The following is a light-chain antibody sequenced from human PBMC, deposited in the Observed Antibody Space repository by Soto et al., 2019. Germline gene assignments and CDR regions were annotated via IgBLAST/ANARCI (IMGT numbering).Light chain of an antibody. Sequence: QSALTQPASVSGSPGQSITISCTGTSSDIGSYNRVSWYQQHPGKAPKLMIYEDTQRPSRVSNRFSGSKSGNTASLTITGLQAEDEADYYCCSYAGPTIFGVFGGGTKLTVL. CDR2: EDT. V-gene: IGLV2-23*02. CDR3: CSYAGPTIFGV. J-gene: IGLJ2*01. CDR1: SSDIGSYNR.